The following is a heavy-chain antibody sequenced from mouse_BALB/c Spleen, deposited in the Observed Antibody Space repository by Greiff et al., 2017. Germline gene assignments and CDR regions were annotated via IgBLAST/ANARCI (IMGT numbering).Heavy chain of an antibody. CDR2: ISYSGST. D-gene: IGHD2-1*01. CDR3: ARWPYVNYVSYYAMDY. CDR1: GYSITSDYA. Sequence: EVKVEESGPGLVKPSQSLSLTCTVTGYSITSDYAWNWIRQFPGNKLEWMGYISYSGSTSYNPSLKSRISITRDTSKNQFFLQLNSVTTEDTATYYCARWPYVNYVSYYAMDYWGQGTSVTVSS. J-gene: IGHJ4*01. V-gene: IGHV3-2*02.